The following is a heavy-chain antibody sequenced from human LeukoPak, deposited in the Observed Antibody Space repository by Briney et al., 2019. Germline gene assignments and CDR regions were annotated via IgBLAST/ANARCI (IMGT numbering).Heavy chain of an antibody. D-gene: IGHD4-23*01. CDR2: LNHDGTAK. CDR1: GFTFSSYW. J-gene: IGHJ4*02. Sequence: GGSLRLSCAASGFTFSSYWMSWVRQAPGKGLEWVANLNHDGTAKFYVDSVKGRFTISRDNAKNSLYLQMSSLRAEDTAVYYCATSADSPGNSWGRGTLITVSS. CDR3: ATSADSPGNS. V-gene: IGHV3-7*01.